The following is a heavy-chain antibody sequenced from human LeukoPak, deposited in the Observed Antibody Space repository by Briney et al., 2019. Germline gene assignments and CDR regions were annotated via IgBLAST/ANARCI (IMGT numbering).Heavy chain of an antibody. CDR3: ARTIEGYNWFDP. CDR1: GGSISGYY. Sequence: SETLSLTCTVSGGSISGYYWSWIRQPPGKGLEWIGYIYYSGSTNYTPSLKSRVTISVDTSKNQFSLKLLSVTAADTAVYYCARTIEGYNWFDPWGQGTLVTVSS. J-gene: IGHJ5*02. V-gene: IGHV4-59*01. CDR2: IYYSGST.